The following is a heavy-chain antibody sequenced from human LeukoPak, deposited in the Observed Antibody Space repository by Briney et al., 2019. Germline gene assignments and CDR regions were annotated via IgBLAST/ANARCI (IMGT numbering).Heavy chain of an antibody. V-gene: IGHV3-7*03. CDR3: AKMLRWLQFAD. J-gene: IGHJ4*02. D-gene: IGHD5-24*01. CDR2: INQDGSEK. CDR1: GFSFSTYW. Sequence: GGSLRLSCAASGFSFSTYWMTWVRQAPGKGLEWVANINQDGSEKHYVDSVKGRFTISRDNSKNTLYLQMNSLRAEDTAVYYCAKMLRWLQFADWGQGTLVTVSS.